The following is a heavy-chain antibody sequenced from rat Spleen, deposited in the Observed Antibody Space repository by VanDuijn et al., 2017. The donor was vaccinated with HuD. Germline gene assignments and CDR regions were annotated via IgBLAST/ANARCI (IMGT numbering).Heavy chain of an antibody. CDR1: GFTFSDYY. CDR2: ISPSGGST. V-gene: IGHV5-27*01. Sequence: EVQLVESGGGLVQPGSPLKLSCAASGFTFSDYYMAWVRQAPTKGLEWVAYISPSGGSTYYRDSVRGRFTISRDNAKSTLFLQMDSLRSEDTATYYCATNSGPSYWGQGVMVTVSS. D-gene: IGHD4-3*01. CDR3: ATNSGPSY. J-gene: IGHJ2*01.